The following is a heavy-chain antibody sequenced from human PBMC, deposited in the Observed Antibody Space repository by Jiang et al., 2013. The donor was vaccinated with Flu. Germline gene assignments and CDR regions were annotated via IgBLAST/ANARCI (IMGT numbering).Heavy chain of an antibody. J-gene: IGHJ5*02. Sequence: LLKPSETLSLTCSVSGVSITSYWWNWIRQTPGKGLEWIGWVYYSGTTNYNPSLKSRVTITVDTSKNQFSLKLSSVTAADTAVYYCARDFTGGYNSFDPWGPGNPGHRLL. D-gene: IGHD3-10*01. CDR1: GVSITSYW. CDR3: ARDFTGGYNSFDP. V-gene: IGHV4-59*13. CDR2: VYYSGTT.